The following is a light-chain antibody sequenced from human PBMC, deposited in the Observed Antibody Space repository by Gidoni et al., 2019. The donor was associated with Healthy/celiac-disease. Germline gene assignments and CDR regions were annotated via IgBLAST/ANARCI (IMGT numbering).Light chain of an antibody. J-gene: IGLJ3*02. CDR3: SSYTSSSTLV. CDR2: DVS. Sequence: QSALTQPASVSGSPGQSINISCTGPSRAVGGYNYVSWYQQHPGKAPKLMLYDVSNRPSGVSNRFSGSKSGNTASLTISGLQAEDEADYYCSSYTSSSTLVFGGGTKLTVL. V-gene: IGLV2-14*01. CDR1: SRAVGGYNY.